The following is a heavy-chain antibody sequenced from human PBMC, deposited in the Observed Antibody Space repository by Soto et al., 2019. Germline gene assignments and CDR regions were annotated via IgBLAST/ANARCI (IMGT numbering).Heavy chain of an antibody. J-gene: IGHJ4*02. D-gene: IGHD3-22*01. Sequence: QVQLVQSGAEVKKPGSSVKISCKASGGTFSSYAISWVRQAPGQGLEWMGGIIPIFGTANYAQKFQGRVTITADESTSTAYMELSSLRSEDTAVYYCAELMHYDSSGYRGVYFDYWGQGTLVTVSS. CDR1: GGTFSSYA. CDR3: AELMHYDSSGYRGVYFDY. V-gene: IGHV1-69*01. CDR2: IIPIFGTA.